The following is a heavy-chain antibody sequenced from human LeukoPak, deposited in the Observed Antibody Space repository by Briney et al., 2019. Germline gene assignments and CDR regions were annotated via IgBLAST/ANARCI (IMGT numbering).Heavy chain of an antibody. J-gene: IGHJ4*02. CDR3: AKDLQHLVRTLSFDN. Sequence: QPGGSLRLSRAASGFSFRNYGMHWVRQSPGKGLEWVAVISFDGSIEYYADSVKGRFTISRDDSTNTLYLQMNSLRPEDTALYYCAKDLQHLVRTLSFDNWGQGTLVTVSS. CDR2: ISFDGSIE. V-gene: IGHV3-30*18. CDR1: GFSFRNYG. D-gene: IGHD6-13*01.